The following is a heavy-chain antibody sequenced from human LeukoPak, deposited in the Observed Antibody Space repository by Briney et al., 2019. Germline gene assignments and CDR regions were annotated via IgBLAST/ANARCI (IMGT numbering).Heavy chain of an antibody. CDR3: ARDYDRKYYYMDV. V-gene: IGHV3-21*01. Sequence: GGSLRLSCAASGFTFSSYAMNWVRQAPGRGLEWVSSISSSSNYIYYADSVKGRFAISRDNAKNSLDLQMNSLRAEDTAVYYCARDYDRKYYYMDVWGKGTTVTVSS. J-gene: IGHJ6*03. D-gene: IGHD3-3*01. CDR1: GFTFSSYA. CDR2: ISSSSNYI.